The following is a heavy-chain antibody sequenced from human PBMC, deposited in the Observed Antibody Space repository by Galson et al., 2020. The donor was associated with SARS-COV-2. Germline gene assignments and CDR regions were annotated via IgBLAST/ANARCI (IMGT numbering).Heavy chain of an antibody. J-gene: IGHJ4*02. V-gene: IGHV3-7*01. CDR1: GFTFSNNW. CDR2: IKQDGSDR. D-gene: IGHD5-12*01. CDR3: ARDQDGYNDF. Sequence: PGGSLRLSCAASGFTFSNNWMSWLRQAPGKGLEWVANIKQDGSDRYYVDSVKGRFSISTDNAKNSLFLQMNSLRAEDTAVYYCARDQDGYNDFWGQGTLVTVSS.